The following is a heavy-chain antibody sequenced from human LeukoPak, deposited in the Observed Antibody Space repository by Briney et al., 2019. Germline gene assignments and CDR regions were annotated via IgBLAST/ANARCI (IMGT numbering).Heavy chain of an antibody. CDR1: GFGLNNYG. J-gene: IGHJ4*02. D-gene: IGHD6-19*01. CDR3: AAGKFGTGWDS. Sequence: GGSLRLSCAASGFGLNNYGVNWVRQAPGKGLEWVSGIGARSETYSADAVKGRFTISRDNSKNAVFLQMNSLKGDDSPGYYCAAGKFGTGWDSWGQGTLVTVSS. V-gene: IGHV3-23*01. CDR2: IGARSET.